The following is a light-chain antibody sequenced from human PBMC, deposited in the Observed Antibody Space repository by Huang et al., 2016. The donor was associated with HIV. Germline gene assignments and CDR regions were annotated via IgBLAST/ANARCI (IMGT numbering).Light chain of an antibody. CDR3: HQYNNWPES. V-gene: IGKV3-15*01. Sequence: EILMTQSPATLSVSPGERVTLSCRASQSVSGNLAWYQQKRGQAPRLLIYGASTRATGVPARFSGSGSGTEFTLTITSLQSGDFAVYYCHQYNNWPESFGQGTKVEIK. CDR2: GAS. J-gene: IGKJ1*01. CDR1: QSVSGN.